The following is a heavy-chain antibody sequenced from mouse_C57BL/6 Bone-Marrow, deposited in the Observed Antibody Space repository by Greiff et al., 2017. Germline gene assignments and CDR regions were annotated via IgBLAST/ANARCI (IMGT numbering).Heavy chain of an antibody. CDR2: IDPSDSET. Sequence: VQLQQPGAELVRPGSSVKLSCKASGYTFTSYWMHWVKQRPIQGLEWIGNIDPSDSETHYNQKFKDKATLTVDKSSSTAYMQLSSLTSEDSAVYYCARTPYYGSSPWYFDVWGTGTTVTVSS. CDR3: ARTPYYGSSPWYFDV. CDR1: GYTFTSYW. V-gene: IGHV1-52*01. J-gene: IGHJ1*03. D-gene: IGHD1-1*01.